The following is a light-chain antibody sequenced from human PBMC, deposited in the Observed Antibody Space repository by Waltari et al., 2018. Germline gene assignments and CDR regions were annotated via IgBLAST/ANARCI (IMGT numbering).Light chain of an antibody. V-gene: IGLV6-57*03. Sequence: NFMLTQPHSVSESPGKTVIISCTRSSGSIASNFVQWYQQRPGSAPATVIFEDNERPSGLPARFSGSIDSSSNSASLTISGLRTEDEADYYCQSYDTTTHWVFGGGTKLTVL. CDR3: QSYDTTTHWV. J-gene: IGLJ3*02. CDR2: EDN. CDR1: SGSIASNF.